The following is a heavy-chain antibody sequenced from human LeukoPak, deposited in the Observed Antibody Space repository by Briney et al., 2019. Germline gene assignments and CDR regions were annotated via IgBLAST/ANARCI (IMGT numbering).Heavy chain of an antibody. D-gene: IGHD6-19*01. V-gene: IGHV3-53*04. Sequence: GGSLRLSCTASGFTVGVSYMTWVRQAPGKGLEWVSLIYSGGDTFYADSVRGRFTISRHNFENTLYLQMNSLRTEDTALYYCARVGVGTVAGNYLDDWGQGSLVTVSS. CDR2: IYSGGDT. CDR3: ARVGVGTVAGNYLDD. J-gene: IGHJ4*02. CDR1: GFTVGVSY.